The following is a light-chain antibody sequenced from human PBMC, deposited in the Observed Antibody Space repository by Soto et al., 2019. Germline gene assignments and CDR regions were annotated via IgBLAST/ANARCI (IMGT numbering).Light chain of an antibody. CDR3: QQYDGSLGLT. V-gene: IGKV3-20*01. Sequence: EIVLTQSPGTLSLSPGERATLSCRASQSVSSSYLAWYQQKPGQAPRLLIYGASSRATGIPDRFSGSGSGTGFTLTISGLEPEDFAVYYCQQYDGSLGLTFGGGTKVEIK. J-gene: IGKJ4*01. CDR2: GAS. CDR1: QSVSSSY.